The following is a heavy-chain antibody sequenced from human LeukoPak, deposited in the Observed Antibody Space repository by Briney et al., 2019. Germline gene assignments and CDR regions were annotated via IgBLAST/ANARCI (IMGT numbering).Heavy chain of an antibody. J-gene: IGHJ3*02. CDR2: IYYSGTT. V-gene: IGHV4-59*12. Sequence: TSETLSLTCTVSGDSISNDYWSWIRQPPGKGLEWIGYIYYSGTTNYNPSLKSRVTMSVDTSKNQFSLKLSSVTAADTAVYYCARSITSSAFDIWGQGTMVTVSS. CDR1: GDSISNDY. D-gene: IGHD3-10*01. CDR3: ARSITSSAFDI.